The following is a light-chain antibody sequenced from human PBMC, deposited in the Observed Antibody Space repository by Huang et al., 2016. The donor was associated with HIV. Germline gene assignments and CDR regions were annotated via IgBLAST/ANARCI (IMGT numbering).Light chain of an antibody. CDR3: QQYYTSPT. J-gene: IGKJ1*01. CDR1: QGISNS. Sequence: DIQMTQSPSSLSAFVGDTVTITCRASQGISNSVAWYQQKPGKAPKLLLYCTSRLESGVPSRFRGGGSGTDYTLTINSLQPDDFATYYCQQYYTSPTFGQGSKVEIK. V-gene: IGKV1-NL1*01. CDR2: CTS.